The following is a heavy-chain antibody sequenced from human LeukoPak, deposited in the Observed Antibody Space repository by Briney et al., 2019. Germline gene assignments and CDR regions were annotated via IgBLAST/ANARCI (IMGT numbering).Heavy chain of an antibody. Sequence: PSETLSLTCTVSGGSISSYYWSWIRQPPGKGLEWIGYIYYSGSTNYNPSLKSRVTISVDTSKNQFSLKLSSVTAVDTGVYYCARKSVGSGTFDYWGQGTLVTVSS. J-gene: IGHJ4*02. D-gene: IGHD3-10*01. CDR3: ARKSVGSGTFDY. CDR1: GGSISSYY. CDR2: IYYSGST. V-gene: IGHV4-59*12.